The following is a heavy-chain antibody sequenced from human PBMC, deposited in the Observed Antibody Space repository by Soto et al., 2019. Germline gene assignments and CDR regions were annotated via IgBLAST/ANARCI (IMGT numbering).Heavy chain of an antibody. V-gene: IGHV1-69*13. CDR3: ARVHSSGIFYFVDP. D-gene: IGHD3-10*01. Sequence: SVKVSCKASGGTFDRYVISWLRQAPGQGLEWMGGIMHIFGTPNYAQKFRGRVTISADEYTSTAYLELSSLTSDDTAVYSCARVHSSGIFYFVDPWGQGTLVTVSS. CDR1: GGTFDRYV. J-gene: IGHJ5*02. CDR2: IMHIFGTP.